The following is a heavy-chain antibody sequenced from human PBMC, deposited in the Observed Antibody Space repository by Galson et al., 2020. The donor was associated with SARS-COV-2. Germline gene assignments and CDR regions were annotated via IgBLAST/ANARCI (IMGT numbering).Heavy chain of an antibody. D-gene: IGHD6-13*01. CDR2: ISYDGSNK. CDR3: ASPMAPGYSSSWSLPDY. CDR1: GFTFSSYA. V-gene: IGHV3-30*04. Sequence: GGSLRLSCAASGFTFSSYAMHWVRQAPGKGLEWVAVISYDGSNKYYADSVKGRFTISRDNSKNTLYLQMNSLRAEDTAVYYCASPMAPGYSSSWSLPDYWGQGTLVTVSS. J-gene: IGHJ4*02.